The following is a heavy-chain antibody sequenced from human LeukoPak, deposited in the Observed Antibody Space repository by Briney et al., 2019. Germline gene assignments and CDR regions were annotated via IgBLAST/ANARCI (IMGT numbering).Heavy chain of an antibody. CDR1: GFTFNTHG. Sequence: GGSLRLSCAAPGFTFNTHGMNWVRQAPGKGLEWVSAISGSGGSTYYADSVKGRFTISRDNSKNTLYLQMNSLRAEDTAVYYCAKIYCGGDCYPLDAFDIWGQGTMVTVSS. V-gene: IGHV3-23*01. CDR3: AKIYCGGDCYPLDAFDI. J-gene: IGHJ3*02. D-gene: IGHD2-21*02. CDR2: ISGSGGST.